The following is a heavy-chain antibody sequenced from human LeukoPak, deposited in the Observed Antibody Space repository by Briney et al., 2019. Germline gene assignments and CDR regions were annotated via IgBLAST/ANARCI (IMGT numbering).Heavy chain of an antibody. Sequence: SETLSLTRTVSGGSISSYYWSWIRQPAGKGLEWIGRIYTSGSTNYNPSLKSRVTMSVDTSKNQFSLKLSSVTAADTAVYYCARGADSSGEDYFDYWGQGTLVTVSS. D-gene: IGHD3-22*01. V-gene: IGHV4-4*07. CDR2: IYTSGST. CDR1: GGSISSYY. CDR3: ARGADSSGEDYFDY. J-gene: IGHJ4*02.